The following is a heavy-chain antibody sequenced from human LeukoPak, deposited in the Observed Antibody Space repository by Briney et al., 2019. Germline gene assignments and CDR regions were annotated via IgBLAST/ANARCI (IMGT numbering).Heavy chain of an antibody. D-gene: IGHD6-19*01. CDR2: ISYSGST. J-gene: IGHJ4*02. V-gene: IGHV4-59*01. CDR3: ARASSGWYGLFDY. CDR1: GFTFSSYA. Sequence: GSLRLSCAASGFTFSSYAMSWVRQAPGKGLEWIGYISYSGSTNYNPSLKSRVTISVDTSKNQFSLKLSSVTAADTADYYCARASSGWYGLFDYWGQGTLVTVSS.